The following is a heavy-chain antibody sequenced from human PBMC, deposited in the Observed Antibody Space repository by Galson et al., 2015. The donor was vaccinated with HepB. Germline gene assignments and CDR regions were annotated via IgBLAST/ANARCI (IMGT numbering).Heavy chain of an antibody. CDR1: GFTLSSYA. J-gene: IGHJ4*02. D-gene: IGHD2-15*01. CDR2: ISYDGSNK. CDR3: ASGSVLLLDY. V-gene: IGHV3-30-3*01. Sequence: SLRLSCAASGFTLSSYAMHWVRQAPGKGLEWVAVISYDGSNKYYADSVKGRFTISRDNSKNTLYLQMNSLRAEDTAVYYCASGSVLLLDYWGQGTLVTVSS.